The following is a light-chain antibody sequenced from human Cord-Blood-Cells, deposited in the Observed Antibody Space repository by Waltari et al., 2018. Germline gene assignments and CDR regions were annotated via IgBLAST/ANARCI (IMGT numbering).Light chain of an antibody. J-gene: IGLJ3*02. V-gene: IGLV2-23*01. Sequence: QSALTQPASVSGSPGQSITISCPGTSSDVGRYNLVSWYQQHPGKAPKHMVYEGSKRPSGVSNRFSGSKAGNTASLTIAGLQAEDEADYYCCSYAGSSTWVFGGGTKLTVL. CDR1: SSDVGRYNL. CDR3: CSYAGSSTWV. CDR2: EGS.